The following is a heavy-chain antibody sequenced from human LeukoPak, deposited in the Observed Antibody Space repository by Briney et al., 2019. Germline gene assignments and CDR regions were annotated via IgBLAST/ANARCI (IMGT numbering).Heavy chain of an antibody. CDR3: ARATRGYSYGHY. CDR1: GYTFTGYY. V-gene: IGHV1-2*02. J-gene: IGHJ4*02. D-gene: IGHD5-18*01. Sequence: ASVKVSCKASGYTFTGYYMHWVRQAPGQGREWMGWINPNSGGTNYAQKFQGRVTMTRDTSISTAYMELSRLRSDDTAVYYCARATRGYSYGHYWGQGTLVTVSS. CDR2: INPNSGGT.